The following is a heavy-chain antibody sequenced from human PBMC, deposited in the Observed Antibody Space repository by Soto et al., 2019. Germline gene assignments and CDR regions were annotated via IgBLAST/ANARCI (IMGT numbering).Heavy chain of an antibody. CDR3: AKSHEFGVVILYYFDY. Sequence: GGSLRLSCAASGFTFGSYAMSWVRQAPGKGLEWVSAISGSGGSTYYADSVKGRFTISRDNSKNTLYLQMNSLRAEDTAVYYCAKSHEFGVVILYYFDYWGQGTLVTVSS. V-gene: IGHV3-23*01. J-gene: IGHJ4*02. CDR1: GFTFGSYA. D-gene: IGHD3-3*01. CDR2: ISGSGGST.